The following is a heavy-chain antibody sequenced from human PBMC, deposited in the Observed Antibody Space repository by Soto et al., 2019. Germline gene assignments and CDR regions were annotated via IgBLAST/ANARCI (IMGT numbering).Heavy chain of an antibody. CDR3: PSLDMVRGLRTFAF. J-gene: IGHJ4*02. V-gene: IGHV4-31*03. Sequence: QVQLQESGPGLVKPSQTLSLTCTVSGGSISSGGYYWSWIRQHPGKGLEWIGYIYYTGSTYYNPSLKSRVTISVYTHKNQFSLKLSSVPAGDKAVYYWPSLDMVRGLRTFAFWGQGTLVTVSS. CDR1: GGSISSGGYY. CDR2: IYYTGST. D-gene: IGHD3-10*01.